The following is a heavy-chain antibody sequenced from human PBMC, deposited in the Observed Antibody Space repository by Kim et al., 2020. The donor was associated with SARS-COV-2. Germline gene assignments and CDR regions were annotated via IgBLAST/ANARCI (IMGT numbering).Heavy chain of an antibody. CDR2: INTNTGNP. CDR3: ARVGGEITGTDLGNYYQFGMDV. D-gene: IGHD1-20*01. CDR1: GYTFTSHA. Sequence: ASVKVSCKASGYTFTSHAINWVRQAPGQGLEWMGWINTNTGNPTYAQGFIGPFVFSLDSSVSTAYLEISSLMAGDTAVYYCARVGGEITGTDLGNYYQFGMDVWGQETTVTVSS. V-gene: IGHV7-4-1*02. J-gene: IGHJ6*02.